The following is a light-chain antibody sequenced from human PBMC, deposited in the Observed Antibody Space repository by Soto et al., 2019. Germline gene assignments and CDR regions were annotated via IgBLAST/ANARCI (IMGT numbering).Light chain of an antibody. CDR1: QGISNF. CDR2: AAS. CDR3: QKCKVAPFT. Sequence: IPFTQSLPSLSAPVRGRVTTTFRASQGISNFLAWYKQKPGKAPKLLIYAASTLQSGVPSRFSGSGSGTDFTLTISSLQPEDVATYYCQKCKVAPFTFGGATKVAIK. V-gene: IGKV1-9*01. J-gene: IGKJ4*01.